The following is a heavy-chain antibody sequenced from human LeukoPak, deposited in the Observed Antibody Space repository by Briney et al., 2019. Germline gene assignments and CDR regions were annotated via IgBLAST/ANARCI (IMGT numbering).Heavy chain of an antibody. CDR3: ARGSGSYYFDY. CDR2: INPNSGGT. Sequence: ASVKVSCKASGHTFTGYYMHWVRQAPGQGLEWMGWINPNSGGTNYAQKFQGRVTMTRDMSTSTVYMELSSLRSEDTAVYYCARGSGSYYFDYWGQGTLVTVSS. J-gene: IGHJ4*02. CDR1: GHTFTGYY. V-gene: IGHV1-2*02. D-gene: IGHD1-26*01.